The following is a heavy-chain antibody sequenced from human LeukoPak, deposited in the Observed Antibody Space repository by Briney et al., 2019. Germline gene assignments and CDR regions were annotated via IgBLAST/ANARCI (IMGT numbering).Heavy chain of an antibody. V-gene: IGHV1-69*05. D-gene: IGHD3-22*01. CDR2: IIPIFGTA. CDR1: GGTFSSYA. CDR3: ARGGGYYDSSGYYGG. J-gene: IGHJ4*02. Sequence: SVKVSCKASGGTFSSYAISWVRQVPGQRLEWMGGIIPIFGTANYAQKFQGRVTITTDESTSTAYMELSSLRSEDTAVYYCARGGGYYDSSGYYGGWGQGTLVTVSS.